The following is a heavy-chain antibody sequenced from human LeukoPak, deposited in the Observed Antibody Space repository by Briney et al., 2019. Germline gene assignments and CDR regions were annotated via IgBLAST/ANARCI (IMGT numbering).Heavy chain of an antibody. CDR2: INHSGST. J-gene: IGHJ4*02. CDR1: GGSFSGYY. V-gene: IGHV4-34*01. CDR3: ARQWYSSSGGVDY. D-gene: IGHD6-13*01. Sequence: SETLSLTCAVYGGSFSGYYWSWIRQPPGKGLEWIGEINHSGSTNYNPSLKSRVTISVDTSKNQFSLKLSSVTAADTAVYYCARQWYSSSGGVDYWGQGTLVTVSS.